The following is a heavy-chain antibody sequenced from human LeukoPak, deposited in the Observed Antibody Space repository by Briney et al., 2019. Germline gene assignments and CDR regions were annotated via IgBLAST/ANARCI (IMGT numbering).Heavy chain of an antibody. D-gene: IGHD2-2*02. CDR3: ARERGYCSSSACYTSDAFDI. J-gene: IGHJ3*02. CDR1: GYTFTGYF. CDR2: INPNSGGT. V-gene: IGHV1-2*02. Sequence: GASVKVSCKTSGYTFTGYFMHWVRQAPGHGLEWMGWINPNSGGTKYAQRFQGRVAMTRDTSISTAYMELSSLRSADAAVYYCARERGYCSSSACYTSDAFDIWGQGTMVTVSS.